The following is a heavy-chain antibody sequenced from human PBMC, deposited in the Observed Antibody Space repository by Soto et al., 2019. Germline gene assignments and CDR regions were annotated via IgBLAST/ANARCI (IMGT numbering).Heavy chain of an antibody. V-gene: IGHV3-23*01. D-gene: IGHD6-19*01. Sequence: PGGSLRLSCAASGFTFSSYAMSWVRQAPGKGLEWVSAISGSGGSTYYADSVKGRFTISRDNSKNTLYLQMNSLRAEDTAVYYCAKDFPPGIAVAGYSVYWGQGTLVTVSS. CDR3: AKDFPPGIAVAGYSVY. J-gene: IGHJ4*02. CDR1: GFTFSSYA. CDR2: ISGSGGST.